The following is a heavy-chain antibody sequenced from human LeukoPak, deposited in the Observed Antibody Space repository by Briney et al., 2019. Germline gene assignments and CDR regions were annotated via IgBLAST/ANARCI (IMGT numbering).Heavy chain of an antibody. CDR3: AREQQLVLNFDY. V-gene: IGHV4-4*08. J-gene: IGHJ4*02. CDR1: GGSISSDY. Sequence: PSETLSLTCTVSGGSISSDYWSWIRQPPGKGLEWIGYIYYSGSTNYNPSLESRVTISVDTSKNQFSLKLSSVTAADTAVYYCAREQQLVLNFDYWGQGTLVTVSS. CDR2: IYYSGST. D-gene: IGHD6-13*01.